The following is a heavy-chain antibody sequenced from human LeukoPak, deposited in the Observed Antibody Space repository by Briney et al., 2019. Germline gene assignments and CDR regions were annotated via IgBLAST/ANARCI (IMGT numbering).Heavy chain of an antibody. CDR3: AKDIVLAAAGTGYFQH. J-gene: IGHJ1*01. D-gene: IGHD6-13*01. CDR2: ISSSSSYI. V-gene: IGHV3-21*04. CDR1: GFIFSSYS. Sequence: PGVSLRLSCAASGFIFSSYSMNWVRQAPGKGLKWVSSISSSSSYIFYADSVKGRFTISRDNSKNSLYLQMNSLRTEDTALYYCAKDIVLAAAGTGYFQHWGQGTLVTVSS.